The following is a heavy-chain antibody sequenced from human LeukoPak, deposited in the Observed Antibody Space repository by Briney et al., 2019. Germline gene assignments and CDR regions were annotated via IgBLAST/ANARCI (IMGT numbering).Heavy chain of an antibody. V-gene: IGHV3-23*01. J-gene: IGHJ4*02. CDR1: GITFSSYG. CDR2: ISGSGSGGST. Sequence: GGSLRLSCAASGITFSSYGMSWVRQAPGKGLEWVSNISGSGSGGSTYYADSVKGRFTISKDNSKNTVDLLMNSVRAEDTALYYCAKGKFGDPLNYWGQGTLVTVSS. D-gene: IGHD3-10*01. CDR3: AKGKFGDPLNY.